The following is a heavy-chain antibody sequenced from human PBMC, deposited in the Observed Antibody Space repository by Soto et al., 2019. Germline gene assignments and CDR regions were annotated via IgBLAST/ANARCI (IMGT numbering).Heavy chain of an antibody. Sequence: PGESLKISCKGSGYSFTNYWIAWVRQMPGKGLEWMGIIYPGDSAIRYSPSFQGQVTISVDQSISVAYLQWSSLKASDTAMYYCARQPDYNILNGYFYYFDYWGQGTLVTVSS. CDR1: GYSFTNYW. CDR3: ARQPDYNILNGYFYYFDY. D-gene: IGHD3-9*01. J-gene: IGHJ4*02. V-gene: IGHV5-51*01. CDR2: IYPGDSAI.